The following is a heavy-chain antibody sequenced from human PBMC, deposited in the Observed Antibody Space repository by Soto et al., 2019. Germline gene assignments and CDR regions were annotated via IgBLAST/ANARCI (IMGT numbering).Heavy chain of an antibody. CDR1: GGTFSTDS. J-gene: IGHJ6*02. V-gene: IGHV1-69*12. CDR3: AREIDGYYCMAV. CDR2: IIPMFGTA. Sequence: QVQLVQSGAEVKKPGSSVKVSCKASGGTFSTDSISWVRQAPGQGLEWMGGIIPMFGTANNAQKFQGRVTITADESTSTAYMELSSLRSEDTAVYFCAREIDGYYCMAVWGQGTTVTVAS.